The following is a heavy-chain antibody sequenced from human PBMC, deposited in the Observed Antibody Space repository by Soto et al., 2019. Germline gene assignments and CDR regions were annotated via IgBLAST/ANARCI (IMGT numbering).Heavy chain of an antibody. D-gene: IGHD3-22*01. Sequence: SVKVSCKASVGTFSSYAISWVRQAPGQGLEWVGGIIPIFGTANYAQKFQGRVTITADESTSTAYMELSSLRSEDTAVYYCARRGDYYDSSGPTFYYYYGMDVWGQGTTVTVSS. CDR2: IIPIFGTA. V-gene: IGHV1-69*13. CDR1: VGTFSSYA. J-gene: IGHJ6*02. CDR3: ARRGDYYDSSGPTFYYYYGMDV.